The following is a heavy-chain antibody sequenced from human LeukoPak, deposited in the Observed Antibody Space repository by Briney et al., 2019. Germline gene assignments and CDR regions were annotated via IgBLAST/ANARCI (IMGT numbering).Heavy chain of an antibody. CDR2: IYHSGST. D-gene: IGHD3-16*01. V-gene: IGHV4-38-2*02. J-gene: IGHJ3*02. CDR3: ARVGPLGVWDAFDI. Sequence: SETLSLTCTVSGYSISSGYYWGWIRQPPGKGLEWIGSIYHSGSTYYNPSLKSRVTISVDRSKNQFSLKLSSVTAADTAVYYCARVGPLGVWDAFDIWGQGTMVTVSS. CDR1: GYSISSGYY.